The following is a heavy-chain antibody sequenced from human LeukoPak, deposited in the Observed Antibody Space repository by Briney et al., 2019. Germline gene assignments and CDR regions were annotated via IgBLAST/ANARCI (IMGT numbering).Heavy chain of an antibody. V-gene: IGHV4-34*01. CDR2: INHSGST. J-gene: IGHJ6*02. CDR1: GGSFSGYY. D-gene: IGHD3-3*01. CDR3: ARLGGADFWSGYTPYYYYYGMDV. Sequence: SETLSLTCAVYGGSFSGYYWSWIRQPPGKGLEWIGEINHSGSTNYNPSLKSRVTISVDTSKNQFSLKLSSVTAADTAVYYCARLGGADFWSGYTPYYYYYGMDVWGQGTTVTVSS.